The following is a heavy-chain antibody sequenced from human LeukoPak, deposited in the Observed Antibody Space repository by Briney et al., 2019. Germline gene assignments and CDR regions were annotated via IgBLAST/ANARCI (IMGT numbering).Heavy chain of an antibody. CDR2: ISGSGAGT. V-gene: IGHV3-23*01. J-gene: IGHJ4*02. Sequence: GGSLRLSCAVSGFTFNIYAMSWVRQAPGKGLGWVSGISGSGAGTYYADSVTGRFTISRDNSKNMLYLQMDSLRAEDTALYYCAKDTIRGMATIYYFDDWGQGTLVTVSS. CDR3: AKDTIRGMATIYYFDD. D-gene: IGHD5-24*01. CDR1: GFTFNIYA.